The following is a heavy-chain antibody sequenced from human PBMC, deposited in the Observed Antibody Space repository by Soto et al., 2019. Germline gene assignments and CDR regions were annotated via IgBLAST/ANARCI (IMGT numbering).Heavy chain of an antibody. CDR2: IYSGGST. CDR3: AGPTGASIYAEDKTPRYYYYLVGV. CDR1: GFTVSSNY. V-gene: IGHV3-53*04. J-gene: IGHJ6*04. Sequence: LRLSCAASGFTVSSNYMSWVRQAPGKGLEWVSVIYSGGSTYYADSVKGRFTISRHNSKNTLYLQMNSLRAEDTAVYYCAGPTGASIYAEDKTPRYYYYLVGVWGKGTTVTVSS. D-gene: IGHD5-12*01.